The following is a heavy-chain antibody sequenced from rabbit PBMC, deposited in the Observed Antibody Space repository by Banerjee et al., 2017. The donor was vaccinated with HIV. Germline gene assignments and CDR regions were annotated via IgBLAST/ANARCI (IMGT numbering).Heavy chain of an antibody. CDR1: GFSFNGNYH. Sequence: QEQLVESGGGLVQPEGSLTLTCTASGFSFNGNYHMCWVRQAPGKGLEWIACIDAGSSGSTYYANWAKGRFTFSKTSSTTVTLQMTGLTAADTATYFCARDLAGVIGWNFGLWGPGTLVTVS. D-gene: IGHD4-1*01. J-gene: IGHJ4*01. CDR2: IDAGSSGST. CDR3: ARDLAGVIGWNFGL. V-gene: IGHV1S45*01.